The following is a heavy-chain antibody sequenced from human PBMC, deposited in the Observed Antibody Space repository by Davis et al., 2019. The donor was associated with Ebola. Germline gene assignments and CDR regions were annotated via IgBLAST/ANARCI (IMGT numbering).Heavy chain of an antibody. CDR2: IYYSGST. D-gene: IGHD3-10*01. J-gene: IGHJ6*02. CDR3: ARDRVAYYYGSGGYYYYGMDV. Sequence: MPSETLSLTCAVSGGSISSGGYYWSWIRQPPGKGLEWIGYIYYSGSTNYNPSLKSRVTISVDTSKNQFSLKLSSVTAADTAVYYCARDRVAYYYGSGGYYYYGMDVWGQGTTVTVSS. V-gene: IGHV4-61*08. CDR1: GGSISSGGYY.